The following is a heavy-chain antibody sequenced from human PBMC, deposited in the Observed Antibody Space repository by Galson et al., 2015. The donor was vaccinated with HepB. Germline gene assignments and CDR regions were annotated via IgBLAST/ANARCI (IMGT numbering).Heavy chain of an antibody. D-gene: IGHD7-27*01. CDR3: AKALSGEGSYPPFDY. Sequence: QSGAEVKKPGESLKISCKGSGYTFTSYWIGWVRQMPGKGLEWMGIIYPGDSDTRYSPSFQGQVTISADKSVSTAYLQWSSLKASDTAMYYCAKALSGEGSYPPFDYWGQGTLVTVSS. CDR1: GYTFTSYW. V-gene: IGHV5-51*01. J-gene: IGHJ4*02. CDR2: IYPGDSDT.